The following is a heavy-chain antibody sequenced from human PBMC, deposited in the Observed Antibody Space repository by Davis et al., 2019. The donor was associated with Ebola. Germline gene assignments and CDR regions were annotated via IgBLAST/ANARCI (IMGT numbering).Heavy chain of an antibody. J-gene: IGHJ4*02. Sequence: PGGSLRLSCTVSGGSISSYYWSWIRQPPGKGLEYIGYISYSGSTMYKPSLESRVTMPLDTSNNQISLKVTSVTAADTAVYYCARSSGWYTPFDSWGQGSLVTVSS. D-gene: IGHD6-19*01. CDR1: GGSISSYY. CDR3: ARSSGWYTPFDS. CDR2: ISYSGST. V-gene: IGHV4-59*08.